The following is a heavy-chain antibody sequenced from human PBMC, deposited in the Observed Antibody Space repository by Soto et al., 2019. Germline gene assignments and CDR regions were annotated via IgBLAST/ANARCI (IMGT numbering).Heavy chain of an antibody. CDR2: ISSSSSTI. J-gene: IGHJ2*01. D-gene: IGHD5-12*01. CDR3: AREEVATIPCWYFDL. V-gene: IGHV3-48*01. CDR1: GFTFSSYS. Sequence: EVQLVESGGGLVQPGGSLRLSCAASGFTFSSYSMNWVRQAPGKGLEWVSYISSSSSTIYYADSVKGRFTISRDNAKNSLYLQMNSLRAEDTAVYYCAREEVATIPCWYFDLWGRGTLVTVSS.